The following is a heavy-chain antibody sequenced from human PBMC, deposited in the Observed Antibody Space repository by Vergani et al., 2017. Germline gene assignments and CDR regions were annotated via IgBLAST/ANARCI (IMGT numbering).Heavy chain of an antibody. CDR3: ARVNTETNGHLYYYYYMDV. Sequence: QVQLQQWGGGLLKPSETLSLTCVVNGGFFTSYHWTWIRQSPGEGLEWVGDIVHTGRPDYNPSLKSRLTMSVDKSRNQFSLTLNSVTATDTAIYFCARVNTETNGHLYYYYYMDVWGQGTAVTVS. J-gene: IGHJ6*03. CDR1: GGFFTSYH. D-gene: IGHD4-11*01. CDR2: IVHTGRP. V-gene: IGHV4-34*12.